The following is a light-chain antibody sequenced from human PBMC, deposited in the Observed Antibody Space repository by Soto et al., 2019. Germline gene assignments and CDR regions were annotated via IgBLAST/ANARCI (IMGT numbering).Light chain of an antibody. CDR2: EVI. Sequence: QSVLTQPAAVSETPGQSITSSCTGTSRDVGGYNYVSWYQQHPGKAPKLLIYEVISRPSGVSARFSGSKSGNTASLTISGLRAEDEADYYCTSYTTSRTPVFGTGTRPPS. CDR1: SRDVGGYNY. J-gene: IGLJ1*01. V-gene: IGLV2-14*01. CDR3: TSYTTSRTPV.